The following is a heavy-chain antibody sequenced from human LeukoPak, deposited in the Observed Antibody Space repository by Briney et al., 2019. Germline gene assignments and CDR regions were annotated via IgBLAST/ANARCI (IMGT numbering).Heavy chain of an antibody. Sequence: SETLSLTCIVSGGSISSLNLWSWLRQPRGKGLEWIGEMYLGGTTNFNPSLKSRVTILIDKSKNQLSLQLTSVTAADTAVYYCAGLEGRYSTDWFYFFDYWVQGALVTVSS. CDR1: GGSISSLNL. J-gene: IGHJ4*02. V-gene: IGHV4-4*02. CDR2: MYLGGTT. CDR3: AGLEGRYSTDWFYFFDY. D-gene: IGHD6-19*01.